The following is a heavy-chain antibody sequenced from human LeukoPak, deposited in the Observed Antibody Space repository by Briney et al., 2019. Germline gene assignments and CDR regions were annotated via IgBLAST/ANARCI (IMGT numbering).Heavy chain of an antibody. J-gene: IGHJ4*02. CDR1: GFTVSSNY. Sequence: GGSLRLSCAASGFTVSSNYMSWVRQAPGKGLEWVSVIYSGGSTYYADSVKGRFTISRHNSKNTLYLQMNSPRAEDTAVYYCARFYGDYFDYWGQGTLVTVSS. CDR3: ARFYGDYFDY. D-gene: IGHD4-17*01. CDR2: IYSGGST. V-gene: IGHV3-53*04.